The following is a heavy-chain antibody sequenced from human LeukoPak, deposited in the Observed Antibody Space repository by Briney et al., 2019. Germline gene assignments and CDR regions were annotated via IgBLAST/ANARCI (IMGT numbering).Heavy chain of an antibody. D-gene: IGHD3-22*01. J-gene: IGHJ4*02. CDR3: ARDQGAITMIVVVPPDY. CDR2: ISSSSSYI. CDR1: GFTFSSYT. V-gene: IGHV3-21*01. Sequence: GGSLRLSCAASGFTFSSYTMSWVRQAPGEGLDWVSSISSSSSYIYYADSVKGRFTISRDNAKNSLYLQMNSLRAEDTAVYYCARDQGAITMIVVVPPDYWGQGTLVTVSS.